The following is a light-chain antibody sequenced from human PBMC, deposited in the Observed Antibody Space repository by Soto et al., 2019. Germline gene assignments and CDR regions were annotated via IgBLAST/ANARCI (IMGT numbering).Light chain of an antibody. J-gene: IGKJ1*01. CDR3: QQGYSSPPT. Sequence: DIHMTQSPSSLSASVGDRVTITCRASQSISSYLNWYQQKPGKAPKLLIYAASSLQSGVPSRFSGSGSGTDFTLTISSLQPEDFATYYCQQGYSSPPTFGQGT. V-gene: IGKV1-39*01. CDR1: QSISSY. CDR2: AAS.